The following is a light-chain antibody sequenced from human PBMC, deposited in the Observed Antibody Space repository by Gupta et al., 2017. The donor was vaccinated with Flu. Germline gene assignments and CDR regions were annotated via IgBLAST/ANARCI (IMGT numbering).Light chain of an antibody. CDR3: VAWEDSLNGFWV. CDR1: SSNIGSNS. CDR2: GNN. J-gene: IGLJ3*02. Sequence: VLTQPPAASGTPGQTVTISCSGSSSNIGSNSVNWYQQLPETAPDLLLYGNNKRPSGGPARGSASKSGTSAALAISGLRSEEEADYYCVAWEDSLNGFWVFGGGTKLTVL. V-gene: IGLV1-44*01.